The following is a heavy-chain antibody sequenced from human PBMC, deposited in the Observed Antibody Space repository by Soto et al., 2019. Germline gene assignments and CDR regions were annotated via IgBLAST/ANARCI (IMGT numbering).Heavy chain of an antibody. CDR3: AAPTTYSGYEADY. V-gene: IGHV4-4*02. CDR2: IYYSGST. CDR1: GGSVSSSNW. D-gene: IGHD5-12*01. Sequence: PSETLSLTCAGSGGSVSSSNWCTWVRQPPGKGLEWIGSIYYSGSTNYNPSLKSRVTISVDTSKNQFSLKLSSVTAADTAVYYCAAPTTYSGYEADYWGQGTLVTVSS. J-gene: IGHJ4*02.